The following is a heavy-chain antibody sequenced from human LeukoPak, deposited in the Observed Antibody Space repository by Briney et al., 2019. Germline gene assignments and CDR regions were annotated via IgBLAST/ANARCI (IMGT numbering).Heavy chain of an antibody. CDR2: ISSSSSIT. V-gene: IGHV3-48*02. CDR3: ARSGYSGYEFDH. CDR1: GFTFSSYR. D-gene: IGHD5-12*01. J-gene: IGHJ4*02. Sequence: GRSLRLSCAASGFTFSSYRMNWVRQAPGMGLEWVSYISSSSSITYYADSVKGRFTISRDNAKNSLYLQMDSLRDEDTAVYYCARSGYSGYEFDHWGQGTRVTVSS.